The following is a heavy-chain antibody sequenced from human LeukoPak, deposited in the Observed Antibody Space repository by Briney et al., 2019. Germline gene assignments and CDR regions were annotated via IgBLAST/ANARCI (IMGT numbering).Heavy chain of an antibody. CDR2: ISPSGGT. Sequence: GASAKVSCKASGYTFTGHYMHWMRQAPGQGLEWMGWISPSGGTNYAQKFQGRVTMTRDTSISTAYMELSGLTSDDTAVYYCASVTYSDYDDFDSWGQGTLVTVSS. D-gene: IGHD3-22*01. J-gene: IGHJ4*02. CDR3: ASVTYSDYDDFDS. CDR1: GYTFTGHY. V-gene: IGHV1-2*02.